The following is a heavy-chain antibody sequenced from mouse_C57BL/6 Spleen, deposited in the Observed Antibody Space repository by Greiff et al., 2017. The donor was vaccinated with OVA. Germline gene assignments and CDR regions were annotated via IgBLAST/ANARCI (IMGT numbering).Heavy chain of an antibody. J-gene: IGHJ3*01. V-gene: IGHV5-4*01. CDR3: ARRRTELAWFAY. CDR2: ISDGGSYT. CDR1: GFTFSSYA. Sequence: EVQRVESGGGLVKPGGSLKLSCAASGFTFSSYAMSWVRQTPEKRLEWVATISDGGSYTYYPDNVKGRFTISRDNAKNNLYLQMSHLKSEDTAMYYCARRRTELAWFAYWGQGTLVTVSA.